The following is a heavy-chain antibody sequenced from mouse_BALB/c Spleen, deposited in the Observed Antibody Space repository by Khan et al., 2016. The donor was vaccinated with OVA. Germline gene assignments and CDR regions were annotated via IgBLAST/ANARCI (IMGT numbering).Heavy chain of an antibody. CDR3: ARAPGAYDYDTYWYVDV. CDR2: ISSGSGTI. D-gene: IGHD2-4*01. Sequence: EVELVESGGGLVQPGGSRKLSCAASGFTFSNFGMHWVRQAPEKGLEWVAYISSGSGTIFYADTVKGRFTISRDNPKNTLFLQMTSLRSEDTAMYYCARAPGAYDYDTYWYVDVWGAGTTVTVSS. CDR1: GFTFSNFG. J-gene: IGHJ1*01. V-gene: IGHV5-17*02.